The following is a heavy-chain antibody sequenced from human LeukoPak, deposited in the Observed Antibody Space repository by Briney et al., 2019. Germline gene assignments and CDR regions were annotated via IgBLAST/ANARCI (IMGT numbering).Heavy chain of an antibody. J-gene: IGHJ5*02. CDR1: GYTFTSYG. Sequence: ASVKVSCKASGYTFTSYGISWVRQAPGQGLEWMGWISAYDGNTNYAQKLQGRVTMTTDTSTSTAYMELRSLRSDDTAVYYCANRGLRLEWLTSWFDPWGQGTLVTVSS. D-gene: IGHD3-3*01. CDR2: ISAYDGNT. V-gene: IGHV1-18*01. CDR3: ANRGLRLEWLTSWFDP.